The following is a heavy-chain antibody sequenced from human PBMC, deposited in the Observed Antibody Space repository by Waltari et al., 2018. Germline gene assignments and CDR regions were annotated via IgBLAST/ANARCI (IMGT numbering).Heavy chain of an antibody. Sequence: QVQLVQSGAEVKKPGASVKVSCNASGYTLTRYSIPWVRQAPGQGLEWMGWINPNSGGTNYAQKFQGRVTMTRDTSISTAYMELSRLRSDDTAVYYCATPGYSSSWYDYWGQGTLVTVSS. CDR3: ATPGYSSSWYDY. CDR1: GYTLTRYS. CDR2: INPNSGGT. V-gene: IGHV1-2*02. J-gene: IGHJ4*02. D-gene: IGHD6-13*01.